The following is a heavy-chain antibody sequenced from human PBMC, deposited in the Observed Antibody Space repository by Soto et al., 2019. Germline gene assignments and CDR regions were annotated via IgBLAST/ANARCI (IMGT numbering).Heavy chain of an antibody. D-gene: IGHD5-12*01. CDR3: ASSLRGIVATITTGWFDP. CDR2: IIPIFGTA. Sequence: QVQLVQSGAEVKKPGSSVKVSCKASGGTFSSYAISWVRQAPGQGLEWMGGIIPIFGTANYAQKFQGRVTITADESTSTAYMELSSLRSEDTVVYYCASSLRGIVATITTGWFDPWGQGTLVTVSS. V-gene: IGHV1-69*01. J-gene: IGHJ5*02. CDR1: GGTFSSYA.